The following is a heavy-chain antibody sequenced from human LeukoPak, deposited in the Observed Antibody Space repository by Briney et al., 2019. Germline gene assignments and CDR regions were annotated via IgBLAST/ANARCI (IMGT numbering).Heavy chain of an antibody. CDR1: GYTFTSYA. D-gene: IGHD3-22*01. Sequence: ASVKVSCKASGYTFTSYAMNWVRQAPGQGLEWMGWINTNTGNPTYAQGFTGRFVFSLDTSVSTAYLQISSLKAEDIAVYYCARGDSSGYYGNFDYWGQGTLVTVSS. CDR2: INTNTGNP. V-gene: IGHV7-4-1*02. J-gene: IGHJ4*02. CDR3: ARGDSSGYYGNFDY.